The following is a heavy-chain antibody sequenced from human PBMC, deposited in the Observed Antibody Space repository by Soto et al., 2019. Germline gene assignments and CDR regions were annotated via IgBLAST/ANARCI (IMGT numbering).Heavy chain of an antibody. CDR1: GFTFSSYS. D-gene: IGHD6-13*01. CDR2: ISISSSYI. J-gene: IGHJ6*02. V-gene: IGHV3-21*01. CDR3: ARVLVAAAGTYHPYYYYGMDV. Sequence: EVQLAESGGGLVKPGGSLRLSCAASGFTFSSYSMNWVRQAPGKGLEWVSSISISSSYIYHADSVKGRFTISRDNAKKSLELQMNSLRAEDTAVYYCARVLVAAAGTYHPYYYYGMDVWGQGTTVTVSS.